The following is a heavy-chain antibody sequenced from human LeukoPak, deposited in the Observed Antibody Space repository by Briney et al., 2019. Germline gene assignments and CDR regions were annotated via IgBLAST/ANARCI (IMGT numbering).Heavy chain of an antibody. V-gene: IGHV1-24*01. Sequence: ASVKVSCKVSGYTLTELSMHWVRQAPGKGLEWMGGFDPEDGETIYAQKFQGRVTMTEDTSTDTAYMELSSLRSEDTAAYYCATVESGNGRYHYFDYWGQGTLVTVSS. CDR1: GYTLTELS. D-gene: IGHD2-8*01. CDR3: ATVESGNGRYHYFDY. J-gene: IGHJ4*02. CDR2: FDPEDGET.